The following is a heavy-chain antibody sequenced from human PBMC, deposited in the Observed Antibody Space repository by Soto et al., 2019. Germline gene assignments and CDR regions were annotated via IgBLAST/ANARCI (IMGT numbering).Heavy chain of an antibody. D-gene: IGHD3-10*01. CDR1: GFTFSSYA. J-gene: IGHJ6*02. Sequence: DVHVLGSGGDLVQPGGSLRLSCAASGFTFSSYAMSWVRQAPGKGLEWVSSVGAGGDMTYYSDSVKGRFTISRDNSNNALFLQMNSLRIEDAALYYCARGDRGGSGSPASYYYSGLDVWGQGTTVTVS. V-gene: IGHV3-23*01. CDR3: ARGDRGGSGSPASYYYSGLDV. CDR2: VGAGGDMT.